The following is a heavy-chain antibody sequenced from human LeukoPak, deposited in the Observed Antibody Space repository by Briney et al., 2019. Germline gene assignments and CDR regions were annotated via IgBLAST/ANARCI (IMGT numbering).Heavy chain of an antibody. CDR3: AKDHCSSTSCPGENDY. CDR1: GFTFDDYA. D-gene: IGHD2-2*01. CDR2: ISWNSGSI. J-gene: IGHJ4*02. Sequence: GGSLRLSCAASGFTFDDYAMHGVRQAPGKGLEWVSGISWNSGSIGYADSVKGRFTISRDNAKNSLYLQMNSLRAEDTAVYYCAKDHCSSTSCPGENDYWGQGTLVTVSS. V-gene: IGHV3-9*01.